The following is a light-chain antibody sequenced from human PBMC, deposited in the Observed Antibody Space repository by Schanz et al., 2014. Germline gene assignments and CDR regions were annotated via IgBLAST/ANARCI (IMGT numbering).Light chain of an antibody. CDR3: QQTDTTPLK. J-gene: IGKJ1*01. V-gene: IGKV1-39*01. CDR1: QDISNY. CDR2: AAS. Sequence: DIQMTQSPSSLSASVGDRVTITCQASQDISNYLNWYQHKPGKAPKLLIYAASSLQSGVPSRFSGSGSGTDFTLTISSLQPEDFATYYCQQTDTTPLKFGQGTKVEIK.